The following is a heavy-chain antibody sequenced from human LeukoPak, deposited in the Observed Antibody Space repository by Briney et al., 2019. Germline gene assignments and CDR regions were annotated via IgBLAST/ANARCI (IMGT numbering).Heavy chain of an antibody. J-gene: IGHJ4*02. CDR3: ASHTTTAAPDY. D-gene: IGHD6-13*01. CDR1: GFTFSYYN. CDR2: ISSSSSPI. V-gene: IGHV3-48*01. Sequence: GGSLRLSCASSGFTFSYYNMNWVRQAPGKGLEWVSYISSSSSPIYYADSVKGRFTISRDNAKNSLYLQMNSLRAEDTATYYCASHTTTAAPDYWGQGTLGTVSS.